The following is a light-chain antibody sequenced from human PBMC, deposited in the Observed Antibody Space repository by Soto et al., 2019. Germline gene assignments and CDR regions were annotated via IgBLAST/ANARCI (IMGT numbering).Light chain of an antibody. CDR3: QQRGDWPLT. V-gene: IGKV3-11*01. CDR1: QSVSSS. CDR2: SAS. Sequence: EIVLTQSPATLSLSAGERATLSCRASQSVSSSLAWYQQKPGQAPRLLIYSASNRATGIPARFSGSGSGTDFTLTISSLEPEDFEVYYCQQRGDWPLTFGGGTKVDIK. J-gene: IGKJ4*01.